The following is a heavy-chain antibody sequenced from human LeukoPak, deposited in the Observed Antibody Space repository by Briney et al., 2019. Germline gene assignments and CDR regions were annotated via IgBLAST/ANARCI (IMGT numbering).Heavy chain of an antibody. D-gene: IGHD1-1*01. Sequence: GGSLRLSCAASGFTFSNYAMSWVRQAPGKGLEWVSVIYSGSSTYYADSVKGRFTISRDISKNTLYLQMNSLRAEDTAVYYCARGRTTNFDYWGQGTLVTVSS. CDR3: ARGRTTNFDY. J-gene: IGHJ4*02. CDR2: IYSGSST. V-gene: IGHV3-66*01. CDR1: GFTFSNYA.